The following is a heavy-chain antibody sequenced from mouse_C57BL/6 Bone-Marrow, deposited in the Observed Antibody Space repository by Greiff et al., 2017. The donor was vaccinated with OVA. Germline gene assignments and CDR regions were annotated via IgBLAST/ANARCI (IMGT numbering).Heavy chain of an antibody. D-gene: IGHD1-1*01. Sequence: QVHVKQSGAELARPGASVKLSCKASGYTFTSYGISWVKQRTGQGLEWIGEIYPRSGNTYYNEKFKGKATLTADKSSSTAYMELRSLTSEDSAVYVSAGPYYYGSSGYWGQGTTLTVSS. CDR3: AGPYYYGSSGY. CDR2: IYPRSGNT. V-gene: IGHV1-81*01. J-gene: IGHJ2*01. CDR1: GYTFTSYG.